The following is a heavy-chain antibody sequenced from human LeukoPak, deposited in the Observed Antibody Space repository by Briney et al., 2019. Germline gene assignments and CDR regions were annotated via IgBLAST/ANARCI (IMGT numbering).Heavy chain of an antibody. CDR2: INPSGGST. Sequence: ASVKVSCKASGYTFTSYYMHWVRQAPGQGLEWMGIINPSGGSTSYAQKFQGRVTMTRDMSTSTVYMELSSLRSEDTAVYYCAKGSPVVMVFAPFDSWGQGTLVTVSS. J-gene: IGHJ4*02. CDR1: GYTFTSYY. D-gene: IGHD2-8*01. V-gene: IGHV1-46*01. CDR3: AKGSPVVMVFAPFDS.